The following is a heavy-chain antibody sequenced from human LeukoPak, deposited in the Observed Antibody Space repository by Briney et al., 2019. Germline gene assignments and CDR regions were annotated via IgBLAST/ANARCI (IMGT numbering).Heavy chain of an antibody. D-gene: IGHD1-26*01. J-gene: IGHJ4*02. V-gene: IGHV4-59*08. CDR3: ARHSGSSPHYFDY. CDR1: GGSMSSYY. CDR2: IYYSGST. Sequence: SETLSLTCTVSGGSMSSYYWSWLRHPPGKGLEWMGFIYYSGSTHYKSSLKSRVTISVDTSKNQFSLRLSSVTAADTVAYYCARHSGSSPHYFDYWGQGTLVTASS.